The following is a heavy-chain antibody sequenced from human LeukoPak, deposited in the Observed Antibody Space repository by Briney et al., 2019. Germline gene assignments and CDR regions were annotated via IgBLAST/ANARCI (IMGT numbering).Heavy chain of an antibody. CDR2: IRYDGSNK. V-gene: IGHV3-30*02. D-gene: IGHD3-3*01. CDR3: ASYDFWSGYYQDY. Sequence: PGGSLRLSCAASGFTFSSYGMHWVRQAPGKGLEWVAFIRYDGSNKYYADSVKGRFTISRDNAKNSLYLQMNSLRAEDTAVYYCASYDFWSGYYQDYWGQGTLVTVSS. CDR1: GFTFSSYG. J-gene: IGHJ4*02.